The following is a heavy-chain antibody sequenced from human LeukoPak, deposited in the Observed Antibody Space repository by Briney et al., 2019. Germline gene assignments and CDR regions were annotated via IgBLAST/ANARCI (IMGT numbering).Heavy chain of an antibody. J-gene: IGHJ3*02. Sequence: SETLSLTCAVYGGSFSGYYWSWIRQPPGKGLEWIWEINHSGSTNYNPSLKSRVTISVDTSKNQFSLKLSSVTAADTAVYYCASYCSGGSCYAAFDIWGQGTMVTVSS. V-gene: IGHV4-34*01. D-gene: IGHD2-15*01. CDR1: GGSFSGYY. CDR2: INHSGST. CDR3: ASYCSGGSCYAAFDI.